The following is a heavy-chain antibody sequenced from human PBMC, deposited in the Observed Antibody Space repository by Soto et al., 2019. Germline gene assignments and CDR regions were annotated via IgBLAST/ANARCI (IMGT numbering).Heavy chain of an antibody. D-gene: IGHD6-13*01. CDR2: IYYSGAT. J-gene: IGHJ4*02. V-gene: IGHV4-39*01. CDR1: GGSISSNSYY. CDR3: ARAHHSSSWYYFDY. Sequence: PSETLSLTCTVSGGSISSNSYYWDWIRQPPGKGLEWIGSIYYSGATYYNPSLQSRVTISVDTSKNQFSLHLSSVTAADTAVYYCARAHHSSSWYYFDYWGQGTLVTVSS.